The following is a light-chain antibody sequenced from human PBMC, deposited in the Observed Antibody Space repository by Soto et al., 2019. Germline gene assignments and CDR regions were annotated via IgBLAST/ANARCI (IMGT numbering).Light chain of an antibody. CDR3: QQYYSYPLT. CDR2: KAS. CDR1: QSISSW. V-gene: IGKV1-5*03. J-gene: IGKJ4*01. Sequence: DIQMTQSPSTLSASVGDRVTITCRASQSISSWLAWYQQKPGKAPNLLIYKASSLESGVPSRFSGSGSGTDFTLTISCLQSEDFATYYCQQYYSYPLTFGGGTTGDIK.